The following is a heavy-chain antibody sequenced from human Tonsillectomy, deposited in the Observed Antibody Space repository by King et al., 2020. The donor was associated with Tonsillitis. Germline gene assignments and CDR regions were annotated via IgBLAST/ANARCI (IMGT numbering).Heavy chain of an antibody. CDR2: IRYDGGEK. CDR3: AKDGIAYCGVDCYLYYFDY. Sequence: VQLVESGGGVVQPGGSLTLSCAASGFTFRDYGMNWVRQAPGRGLEWVAFIRYDGGEKYYADSVKGRLAVSRDNSLNTVNLQMHSLRAEDTGVYYCAKDGIAYCGVDCYLYYFDYWGQGTLVTVSS. D-gene: IGHD2-21*02. J-gene: IGHJ4*02. V-gene: IGHV3-30*02. CDR1: GFTFRDYG.